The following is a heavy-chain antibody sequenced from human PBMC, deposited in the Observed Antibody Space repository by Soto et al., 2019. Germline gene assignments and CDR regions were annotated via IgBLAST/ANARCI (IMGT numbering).Heavy chain of an antibody. D-gene: IGHD3-22*01. CDR3: ERGGGGGYYDSSGYMAV. CDR1: GITVSTNY. J-gene: IGHJ4*02. CDR2: IYSYGKT. Sequence: GSLRLSCAASGITVSTNYMSWVRQAPGKGLEWVSVIYSYGKTFYVDSVKGRFTIPRDNSQNRGFLQRNSLRADDTAGYYFERGGGGGYYDSSGYMAVWGQGTLVTVSS. V-gene: IGHV3-53*01.